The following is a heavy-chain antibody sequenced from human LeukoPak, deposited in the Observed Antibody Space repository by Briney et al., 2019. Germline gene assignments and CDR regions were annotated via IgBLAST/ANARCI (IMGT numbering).Heavy chain of an antibody. Sequence: PGRSLRLSCAASGFTFDDYAMHWVRQAPGKCLEWVSGISWNSDTIGYADSVKGRFTISRDNAKNSLYLQMNSLRAEDTALYYCAKDIVLDVWGKGTTVTVSS. CDR2: ISWNSDTI. V-gene: IGHV3-9*01. CDR1: GFTFDDYA. D-gene: IGHD2-21*01. J-gene: IGHJ6*04. CDR3: AKDIVLDV.